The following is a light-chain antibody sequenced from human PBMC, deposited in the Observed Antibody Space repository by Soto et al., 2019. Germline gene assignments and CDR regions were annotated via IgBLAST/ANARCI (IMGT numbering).Light chain of an antibody. J-gene: IGKJ1*01. Sequence: EIVLTQSPGTLSLSPGERATLSCRASQSVSSTYLAWYQQKPGQAPRLLIYGASSRATGIPDRFSGSGSGTDFTLTISRLEPEDFAVYYCQQYDSYPRTFGQGTKVEIK. V-gene: IGKV3-20*01. CDR1: QSVSSTY. CDR2: GAS. CDR3: QQYDSYPRT.